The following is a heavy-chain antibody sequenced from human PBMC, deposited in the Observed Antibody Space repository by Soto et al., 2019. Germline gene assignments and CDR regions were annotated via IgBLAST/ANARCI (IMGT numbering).Heavy chain of an antibody. CDR1: GFSFSSYA. Sequence: EVQLLESGGGSVQPGGSLRLSCAASGFSFSSYAMSWVRQAPGKGLEWVSAISDGGGGTYNADSVKGRFTISRDNSKNTLYLQMNSLRAEDTAVYYCAKEMAKRYGAFDIWGQGTMVTVSS. D-gene: IGHD3-16*01. J-gene: IGHJ3*02. CDR2: ISDGGGGT. CDR3: AKEMAKRYGAFDI. V-gene: IGHV3-23*01.